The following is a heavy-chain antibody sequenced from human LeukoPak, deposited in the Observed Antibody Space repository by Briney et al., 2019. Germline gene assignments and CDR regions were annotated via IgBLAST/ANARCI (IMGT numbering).Heavy chain of an antibody. D-gene: IGHD2-15*01. V-gene: IGHV4-61*02. Sequence: PSETLSLTCTVSGGSISSGSYYWSWIRQPAGKGLEWIGRVYTSGSTNYNPSLKSRVTISVDTSKNQFSLKLSSVTAADTAVYYCARGYCSGGSWYFDYWGQGTLVTVSS. CDR1: GGSISSGSYY. CDR3: ARGYCSGGSWYFDY. J-gene: IGHJ4*02. CDR2: VYTSGST.